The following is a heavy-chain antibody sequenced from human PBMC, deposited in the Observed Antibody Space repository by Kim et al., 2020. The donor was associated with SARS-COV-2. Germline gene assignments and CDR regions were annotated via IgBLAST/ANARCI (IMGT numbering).Heavy chain of an antibody. CDR3: ARVRSSSWYGMDV. V-gene: IGHV1-2*02. Sequence: YAQKFQGRVTMTRATSISTAYMELSRLRSDDTAVYYCARVRSSSWYGMDVWGQGTTVTVSS. D-gene: IGHD6-13*01. J-gene: IGHJ6*02.